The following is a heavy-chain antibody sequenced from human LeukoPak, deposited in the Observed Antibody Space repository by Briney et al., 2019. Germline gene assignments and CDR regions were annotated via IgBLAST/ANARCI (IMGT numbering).Heavy chain of an antibody. CDR2: IYPGDSET. V-gene: IGHV5-51*01. CDR3: ARHDTSGYSEFDY. D-gene: IGHD3-22*01. Sequence: GESLKISCEGSGYSFTSYWIGWVRQMPGKGLEWMAIIYPGDSETRYSPSFQGQVTISADKSITTAYLQWSSLKASDTAMYYCARHDTSGYSEFDYWGQXTLVTVSS. CDR1: GYSFTSYW. J-gene: IGHJ4*02.